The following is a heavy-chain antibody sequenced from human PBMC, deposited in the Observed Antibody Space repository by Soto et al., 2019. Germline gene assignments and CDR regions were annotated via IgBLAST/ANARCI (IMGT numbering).Heavy chain of an antibody. CDR1: GFTFSSYS. CDR3: ATTTVPSFYYGMDV. V-gene: IGHV3-21*01. Sequence: EVQLVESGGGLVKPGGSLRLSCAASGFTFSSYSMNWVRQAPGKGLEWVSSISSSSSYIYYADSVKGRFTISRDNAKNSLYLQMNSLRAEGTAVYYCATTTVPSFYYGMDVWGRGTTVTVSS. D-gene: IGHD4-17*01. J-gene: IGHJ6*02. CDR2: ISSSSSYI.